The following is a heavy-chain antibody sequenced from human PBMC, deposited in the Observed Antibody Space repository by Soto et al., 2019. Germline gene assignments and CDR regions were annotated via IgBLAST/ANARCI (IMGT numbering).Heavy chain of an antibody. CDR3: ASATVVAATFDF. J-gene: IGHJ4*02. CDR1: GFAFRSYN. Sequence: EVQLVESGGGLVKPGGSLTLSCAASGFAFRSYNMNWVRQAPGKGLEWVASISSGSSNIYYADSVKGRFTISRDNAKNSLFLQMGSLRAEDSAVYYCASATVVAATFDFWGQGTLVTVSS. D-gene: IGHD2-15*01. CDR2: ISSGSSNI. V-gene: IGHV3-21*01.